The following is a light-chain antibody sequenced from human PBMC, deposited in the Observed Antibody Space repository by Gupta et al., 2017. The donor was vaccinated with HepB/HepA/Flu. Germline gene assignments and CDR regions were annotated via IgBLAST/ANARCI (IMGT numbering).Light chain of an antibody. V-gene: IGKV3-15*01. CDR1: HFVSVG. CDR2: DAS. J-gene: IGKJ3*01. Sequence: TQSPATLSVSPGETITLSCRASHFVSVGVAWYAQSPGQAPRLLIYDASSSAADVPSRFTGAGFGTDFTLTITSLQSEDVGSYHCQQYDDWPRITFGPGTRVDI. CDR3: QQYDDWPRIT.